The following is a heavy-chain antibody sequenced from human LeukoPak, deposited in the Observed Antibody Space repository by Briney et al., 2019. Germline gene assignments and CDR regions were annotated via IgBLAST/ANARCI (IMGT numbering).Heavy chain of an antibody. D-gene: IGHD1-26*01. Sequence: SETLSLLCAVSGGPLSRGSYQWSWIRQPAGKGLEWVGRIYTSGSTNYNPSLKSRVTISVDTSKNQFSLKLSSVTAADTAVYYCARDLGYYDAFDIWGQGTMVTVSS. CDR2: IYTSGST. J-gene: IGHJ3*02. CDR1: GGPLSRGSYQ. V-gene: IGHV4-61*02. CDR3: ARDLGYYDAFDI.